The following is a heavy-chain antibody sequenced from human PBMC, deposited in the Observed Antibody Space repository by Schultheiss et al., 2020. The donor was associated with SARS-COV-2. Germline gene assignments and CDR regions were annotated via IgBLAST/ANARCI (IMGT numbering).Heavy chain of an antibody. V-gene: IGHV4-59*01. Sequence: SETLSLTCTVSGGSISSYYWSWIRQPPGKGLEWIGYIYYGGSTNYNPSLKSRVTISVDTSKNQFSLKLSSVTAADTAVYYCATSSHTHPVTPMTYYYYGMDVWGQGTTVTVSS. CDR3: ATSSHTHPVTPMTYYYYGMDV. CDR2: IYYGGST. D-gene: IGHD4-17*01. CDR1: GGSISSYY. J-gene: IGHJ6*02.